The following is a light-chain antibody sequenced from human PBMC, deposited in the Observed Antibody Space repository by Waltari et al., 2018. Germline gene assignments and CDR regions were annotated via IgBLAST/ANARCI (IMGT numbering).Light chain of an antibody. Sequence: QSALTQPASVSGSPGQSITISCIGTSNAVGRYDLVSWYHHHPGKAPKVLIYEVVKRPSGVSSRFSASKSGNTASLTISGLQADDEADYHCCSYAGTTTYVFGGGTKVTVL. V-gene: IGLV2-23*02. CDR2: EVV. CDR3: CSYAGTTTYV. CDR1: SNAVGRYDL. J-gene: IGLJ1*01.